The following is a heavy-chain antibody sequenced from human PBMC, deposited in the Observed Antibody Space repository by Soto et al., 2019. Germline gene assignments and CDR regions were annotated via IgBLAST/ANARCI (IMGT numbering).Heavy chain of an antibody. V-gene: IGHV3-66*01. Sequence: PGXSLRLSCAASGFTVSNNYLTWVRQAPGKGLEWVSFIYSSGSTYYADSVKGRFTISRDNSKNTLYLQMNSLRVEDTAVYYCARDRYSSGWYDLDYWGQGTLVTVSS. D-gene: IGHD6-19*01. J-gene: IGHJ4*02. CDR3: ARDRYSSGWYDLDY. CDR2: IYSSGST. CDR1: GFTVSNNY.